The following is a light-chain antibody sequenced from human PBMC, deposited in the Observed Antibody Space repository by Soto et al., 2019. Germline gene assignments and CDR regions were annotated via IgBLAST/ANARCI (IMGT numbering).Light chain of an antibody. CDR2: GAS. J-gene: IGKJ2*01. Sequence: EIVLTQSPGTLSLSPGERATLSCRASQSVSSSYLAWYRQKPGQAPRLLIYGASSRATGIPDRFSGSGSGTDFTITISGLEPEDFAVYYCQQYGSSPPYTFGQGTKLEIK. V-gene: IGKV3-20*01. CDR1: QSVSSSY. CDR3: QQYGSSPPYT.